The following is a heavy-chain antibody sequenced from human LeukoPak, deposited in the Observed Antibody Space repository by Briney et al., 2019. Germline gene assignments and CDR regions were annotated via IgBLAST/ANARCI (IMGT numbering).Heavy chain of an antibody. Sequence: GASVTVSCKASGYTFTGYYMHWVRQAPGQGLEWMGWINPNSGGTNYAQKFQGRVTMTRDTSISTAYMELSRLRSDDTAVYYCATLSPYCSSTSCPQSEVYYFDYWGQGTLVTVSS. CDR3: ATLSPYCSSTSCPQSEVYYFDY. V-gene: IGHV1-2*02. CDR2: INPNSGGT. D-gene: IGHD2-2*01. J-gene: IGHJ4*02. CDR1: GYTFTGYY.